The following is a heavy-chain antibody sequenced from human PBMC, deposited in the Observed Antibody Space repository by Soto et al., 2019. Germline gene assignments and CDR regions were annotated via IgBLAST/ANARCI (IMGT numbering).Heavy chain of an antibody. Sequence: QVQLMQSGAEVKKPGSSVKVSCKASGGSFPSDTISWVRQAPGQGLEWLGGIVPVFGTPNHAQKFQGRVTISADGSTNTAYMELTSLRPEDTAVYYCTRPSSCYYRDAFDIWGQGTLVTVSS. V-gene: IGHV1-69*01. J-gene: IGHJ3*02. CDR1: GGSFPSDT. CDR3: TRPSSCYYRDAFDI. CDR2: IVPVFGTP. D-gene: IGHD3-22*01.